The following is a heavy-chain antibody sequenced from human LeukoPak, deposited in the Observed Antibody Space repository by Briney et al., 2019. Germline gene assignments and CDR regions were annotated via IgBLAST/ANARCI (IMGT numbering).Heavy chain of an antibody. CDR2: IYTSGST. CDR1: GGSISSGSYY. Sequence: SQTLSLTCTVSGGSISSGSYYWSWIRQPAGKGLEWIGRIYTSGSTNYNPSLKSRVTISVDTSKNQFSLKLSSVTAADTAVYYCARDFIWFDGSDAFDIWGQGTMVTVSS. V-gene: IGHV4-61*02. CDR3: ARDFIWFDGSDAFDI. D-gene: IGHD3-10*01. J-gene: IGHJ3*02.